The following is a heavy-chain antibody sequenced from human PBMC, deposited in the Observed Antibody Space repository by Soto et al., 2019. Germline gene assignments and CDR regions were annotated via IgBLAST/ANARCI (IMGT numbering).Heavy chain of an antibody. CDR1: GGPISSSSYY. V-gene: IGHV4-39*01. CDR2: IYYSGST. CDR3: ASFFITGLPYYYYGMDV. D-gene: IGHD3-22*01. Sequence: QLQLQESGPGLVKPSETLSLTCTVSGGPISSSSYYWGWIRQPPGKGLEWIGSIYYSGSTYYNPSLKSRVTISVDTSKNQFSLKLSSVAAADTAVYYCASFFITGLPYYYYGMDVWGQGTTVTVSS. J-gene: IGHJ6*02.